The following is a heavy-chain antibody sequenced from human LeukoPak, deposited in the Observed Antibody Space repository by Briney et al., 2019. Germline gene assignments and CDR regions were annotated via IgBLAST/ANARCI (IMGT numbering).Heavy chain of an antibody. V-gene: IGHV4-4*09. Sequence: SETLSLTCTVSGGSISSYYWSWIRQPPGEGLEWIGYIYTSGSTNYNPSLKSRVTISVDTSKNQFSLKLSSVTAADTAVYYCPRADSGYSYGSIYSDYWGQGTLVTVSS. CDR3: PRADSGYSYGSIYSDY. CDR1: GGSISSYY. CDR2: IYTSGST. D-gene: IGHD5-18*01. J-gene: IGHJ4*02.